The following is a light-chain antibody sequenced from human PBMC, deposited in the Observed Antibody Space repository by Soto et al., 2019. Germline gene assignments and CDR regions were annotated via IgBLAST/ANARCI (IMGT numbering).Light chain of an antibody. CDR3: AAWDDSLSGVV. CDR2: RNT. CDR1: SSNIGSNY. Sequence: QAVVTQPPSASGTPGQRVTISCSGSSSNIGSNYVYWYQQLPGAAPNLLIYRNTQRPSGVPDRFSGSKSGTSASLAISGLRSEDEADYYCAAWDDSLSGVVFGGGTQLTVL. J-gene: IGLJ2*01. V-gene: IGLV1-47*01.